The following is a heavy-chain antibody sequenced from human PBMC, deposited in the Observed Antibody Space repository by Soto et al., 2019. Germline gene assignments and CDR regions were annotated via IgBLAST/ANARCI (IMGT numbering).Heavy chain of an antibody. CDR3: VREGGDLRGSGVFDY. CDR1: GFAFSFYT. D-gene: IGHD3-16*01. Sequence: VESGGGLVQPGGSLRLSCGASGFAFSFYTMNWLRQVPGKGLEWLAYISRGSGTIFYADSVKGRFTISRDNGNNSLHLQMNSLTAQDTAVYYCVREGGDLRGSGVFDYWGQGTRVTVSS. CDR2: ISRGSGTI. J-gene: IGHJ4*02. V-gene: IGHV3-48*04.